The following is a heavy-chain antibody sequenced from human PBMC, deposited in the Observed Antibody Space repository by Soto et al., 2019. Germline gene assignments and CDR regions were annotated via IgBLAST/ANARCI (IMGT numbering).Heavy chain of an antibody. CDR3: ARERYYYGSGDY. Sequence: EVQLVESGGGVVQPGGSLRLSCAASGFTFSNYWMSWVRQAPGKGLEWVANIKEDGSEKNYVDSVKGQFTISRDNAKNALYLQMISLRAEDTAVYYCARERYYYGSGDYWGQGTLVTVSS. D-gene: IGHD3-10*01. V-gene: IGHV3-7*01. J-gene: IGHJ4*02. CDR2: IKEDGSEK. CDR1: GFTFSNYW.